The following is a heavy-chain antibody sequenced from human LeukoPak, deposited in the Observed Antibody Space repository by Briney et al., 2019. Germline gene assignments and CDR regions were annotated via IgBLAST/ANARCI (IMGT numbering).Heavy chain of an antibody. J-gene: IGHJ3*02. CDR3: ARAYGSGYDAFDI. Sequence: GGSLRPSCAASGFTFSSYAMHWVRQAPGKGLEWVALISYDGSNKYYADSVKGRFTISRDNSKNTLYLQMNSLRAEDTALYHCARAYGSGYDAFDIWGQGTMVTVSS. D-gene: IGHD3-10*01. CDR1: GFTFSSYA. V-gene: IGHV3-30*04. CDR2: ISYDGSNK.